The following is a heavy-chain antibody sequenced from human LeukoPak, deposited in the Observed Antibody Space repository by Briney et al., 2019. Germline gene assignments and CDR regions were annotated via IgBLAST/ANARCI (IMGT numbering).Heavy chain of an antibody. D-gene: IGHD4-23*01. V-gene: IGHV3-48*03. CDR1: GFTFSSYE. CDR3: AREYGGKIDY. Sequence: GGSLRLSCAASGFTFSSYEMNWVRQAPGKGLEWVSYISSSGSTIYYADSMKGRFTISSDNAKNSLYLQMNSLRAEDTAVYYCAREYGGKIDYWGQGTLVTVSS. J-gene: IGHJ4*02. CDR2: ISSSGSTI.